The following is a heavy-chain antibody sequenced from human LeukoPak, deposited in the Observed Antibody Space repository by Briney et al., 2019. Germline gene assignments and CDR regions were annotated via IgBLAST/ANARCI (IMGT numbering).Heavy chain of an antibody. CDR1: GFTVSDYY. Sequence: PGGSLRLSCAASGFTVSDYYMSWIRQAPGKGLEWVSYISSSSSTIYYADSVKGRVTISRDNAKNSLYLRMNSLRAGDTAVYYCARDSAYYYDSRGFLGIWGQGTMVTVSS. D-gene: IGHD3-22*01. CDR3: ARDSAYYYDSRGFLGI. CDR2: ISSSSSTI. J-gene: IGHJ3*02. V-gene: IGHV3-11*04.